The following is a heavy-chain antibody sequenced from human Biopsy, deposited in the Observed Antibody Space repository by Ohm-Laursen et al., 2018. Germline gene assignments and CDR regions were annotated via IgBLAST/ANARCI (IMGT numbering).Heavy chain of an antibody. V-gene: IGHV4-4*07. CDR1: GDSINNYY. J-gene: IGHJ3*02. CDR2: IYTSGSP. Sequence: GTLSLTCTVSGDSINNYYWSWIRQPAGKGLEWIGRIYTSGSPNYNLSLESRVTMSVDTSKNQFSLNLRSVTAADTAVYYCARGTGRYYVYGAFDIWGQGTVVTVSA. CDR3: ARGTGRYYVYGAFDI. D-gene: IGHD1-26*01.